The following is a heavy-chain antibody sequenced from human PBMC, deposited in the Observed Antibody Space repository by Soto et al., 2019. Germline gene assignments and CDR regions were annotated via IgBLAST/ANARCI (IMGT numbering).Heavy chain of an antibody. Sequence: QLQLQESGPGLVKPSETLFLTCTVSGGSISSSSYYWGWISQPPGNGLEWIWSIYYSGSPYYNPSTKIRYTISVDTSKNQFSLNLSSVTAADTAVYYCARHPGLLGVYFDYWGQGTPVTVSS. V-gene: IGHV4-39*01. CDR2: IYYSGSP. CDR3: ARHPGLLGVYFDY. J-gene: IGHJ4*02. CDR1: GGSISSSSYY. D-gene: IGHD2-21*02.